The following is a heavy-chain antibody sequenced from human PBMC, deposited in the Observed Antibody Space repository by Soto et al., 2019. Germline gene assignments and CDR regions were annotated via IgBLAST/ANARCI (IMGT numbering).Heavy chain of an antibody. CDR2: IKQDGGEK. J-gene: IGHJ5*02. CDR3: ARTKANKWFDP. Sequence: GGSLRLSCAASGFTFINYWMSWVRQAPGKGLEWVANIKQDGGEKYYVDSVKGRFTIPRDNAKNSLYLQMNSLRAEDTAVYYCARTKANKWFDPWGQGTLVTVSS. CDR1: GFTFINYW. V-gene: IGHV3-7*03. D-gene: IGHD1-26*01.